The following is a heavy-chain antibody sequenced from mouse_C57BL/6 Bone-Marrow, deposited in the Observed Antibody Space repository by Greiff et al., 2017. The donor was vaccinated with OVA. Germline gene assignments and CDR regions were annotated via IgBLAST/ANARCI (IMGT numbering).Heavy chain of an antibody. J-gene: IGHJ1*03. D-gene: IGHD2-3*01. Sequence: VQLQESGAELVKPGASVKMSCKASGYTFTSYWITWVKQRPGQGLEWIGDIYPGSGSTNYNEKFKSKATLTVDTSSSTAYMQLSSLTSEDSAVYDCARWEDGYYEYFDVWGTGTTVTVSS. CDR2: IYPGSGST. CDR1: GYTFTSYW. CDR3: ARWEDGYYEYFDV. V-gene: IGHV1-55*01.